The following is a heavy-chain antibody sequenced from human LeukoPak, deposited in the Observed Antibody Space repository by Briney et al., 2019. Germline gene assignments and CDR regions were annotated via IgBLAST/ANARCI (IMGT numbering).Heavy chain of an antibody. J-gene: IGHJ5*02. CDR2: VDPEDGET. D-gene: IGHD6-19*01. CDR1: GYTFTDYY. CDR3: ATGPGSSGWLKP. Sequence: ASVKVSCKVSGYTFTDYYMHWVQQAPGKGLEWMGLVDPEDGETIYAEKFQGRVTITADTFTDTAYMELSSLRSEDTAVYYCATGPGSSGWLKPWGQGTLVTVSS. V-gene: IGHV1-69-2*01.